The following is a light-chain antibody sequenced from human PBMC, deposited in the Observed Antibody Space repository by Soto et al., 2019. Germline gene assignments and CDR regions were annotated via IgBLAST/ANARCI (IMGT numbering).Light chain of an antibody. J-gene: IGLJ2*01. V-gene: IGLV2-8*01. Sequence: QSALTQPPSASGSPGQSVTISCTGTSSDVGGYNDVSWYQQPPGKAPKLMIYEVSKRPSGVPDRFSGSKSGNTASLTVSGLQAEDEADYYCSSYAGSNNFVVFGGGTKLTVL. CDR3: SSYAGSNNFVV. CDR1: SSDVGGYND. CDR2: EVS.